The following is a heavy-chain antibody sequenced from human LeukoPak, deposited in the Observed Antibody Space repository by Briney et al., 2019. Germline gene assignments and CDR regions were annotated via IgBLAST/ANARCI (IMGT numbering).Heavy chain of an antibody. J-gene: IGHJ4*02. CDR3: ARAEQSYYFDY. Sequence: PSETLSLTCAVYVGSFSGYYWSWIRQPPGKGLEWIGEINHSGSTNYNPSLKSRVTISVDTSKNQFSLKLSSVTAAATAVYYCARAEQSYYFDYWGQGTLVTLSS. D-gene: IGHD1-26*01. CDR1: VGSFSGYY. CDR2: INHSGST. V-gene: IGHV4-34*01.